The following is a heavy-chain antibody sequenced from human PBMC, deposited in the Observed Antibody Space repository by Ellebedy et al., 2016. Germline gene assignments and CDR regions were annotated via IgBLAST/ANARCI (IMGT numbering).Heavy chain of an antibody. J-gene: IGHJ4*02. CDR2: LKSKTDGGAA. Sequence: ETLSLTCAASGFTFSNAWMNRVRQAPGKGLEWVGRLKSKTDGGAADYAAPVKGRFTISRDDSKNTLYLQMNSLKTEDTAVYFCTTVYRYNYDSVWGQGTLVTVSS. D-gene: IGHD5-18*01. CDR1: GFTFSNAW. V-gene: IGHV3-15*01. CDR3: TTVYRYNYDSV.